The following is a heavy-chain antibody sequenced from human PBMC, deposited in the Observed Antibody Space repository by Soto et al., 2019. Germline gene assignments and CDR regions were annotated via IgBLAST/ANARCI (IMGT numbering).Heavy chain of an antibody. CDR3: ARWGRSVGHDY. CDR2: ISSSSSTI. J-gene: IGHJ4*02. V-gene: IGHV3-48*02. D-gene: IGHD3-16*01. Sequence: EVQLVESGGGLVQPGGSLRLSCAASGFTFSSYSMNWVRQAPGKGLEWVSYISSSSSTIYYADSVKGRFTISRDNAKNSLYLLMNSLRDEVTAVYYCARWGRSVGHDYWGQGSLVTVSS. CDR1: GFTFSSYS.